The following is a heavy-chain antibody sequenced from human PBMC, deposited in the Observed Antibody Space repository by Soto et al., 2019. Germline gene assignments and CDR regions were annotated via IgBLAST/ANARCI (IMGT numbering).Heavy chain of an antibody. CDR1: GGSVSVKTYY. J-gene: IGHJ4*02. Sequence: PSESMSLTCSVSGGSVSVKTYYWSWIRQPPGKRLEWIGYVYYSGTTNYNPSLKSRVTISVDLSKNRFSLRLSSVTTADTALYYCARTTAVPNTLRSRYFFDYWGQGTLVTVSS. CDR2: VYYSGTT. D-gene: IGHD4-17*01. CDR3: ARTTAVPNTLRSRYFFDY. V-gene: IGHV4-61*01.